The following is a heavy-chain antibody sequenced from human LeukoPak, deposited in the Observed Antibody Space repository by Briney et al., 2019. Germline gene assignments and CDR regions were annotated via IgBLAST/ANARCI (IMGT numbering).Heavy chain of an antibody. J-gene: IGHJ6*02. Sequence: GASVKVSCKASGYTFTGYYMHWVRQAPGQGLEWMGWINPNSGGTNYAQKFQDRVTMTRDTSISTAYMELSRLRSDDTAVYYCARGHPLYYYYGMDVWGQGTTVTVSS. CDR2: INPNSGGT. CDR1: GYTFTGYY. CDR3: ARGHPLYYYYGMDV. V-gene: IGHV1-2*02.